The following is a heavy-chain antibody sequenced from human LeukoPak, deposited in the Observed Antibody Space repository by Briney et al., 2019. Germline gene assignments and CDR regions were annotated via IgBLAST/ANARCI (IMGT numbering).Heavy chain of an antibody. D-gene: IGHD2-21*02. CDR1: GGSFTGYY. CDR3: ARGIRDWGYRLALDY. CDR2: INHSGST. V-gene: IGHV4-34*01. Sequence: SETLYLTYAVYGGSFTGYYWSWIRQPPGKGLEWIGEINHSGSTNYNPSLKSRVTISVDTSKNQFSLKLSSVTAADTAVYYCARGIRDWGYRLALDYWGQGTLVTVSS. J-gene: IGHJ4*02.